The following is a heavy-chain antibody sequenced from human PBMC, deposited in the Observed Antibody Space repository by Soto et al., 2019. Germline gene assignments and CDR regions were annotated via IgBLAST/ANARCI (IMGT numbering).Heavy chain of an antibody. CDR2: IWYDGSNK. CDR1: GFTFSSYG. Sequence: GGSLRLSCAASGFTFSSYGMHWVRQAPGKGLEWVAVIWYDGSNKYYADSVKGRFTISRDNSKNTLYLQMNSLRAEDTAVYYCARAQREYDFWSGYLSANYYYYYGMDVWGQGTTVTVS. V-gene: IGHV3-33*01. D-gene: IGHD3-3*01. J-gene: IGHJ6*02. CDR3: ARAQREYDFWSGYLSANYYYYYGMDV.